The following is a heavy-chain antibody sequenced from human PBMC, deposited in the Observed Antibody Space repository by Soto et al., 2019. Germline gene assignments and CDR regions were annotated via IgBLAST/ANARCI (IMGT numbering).Heavy chain of an antibody. V-gene: IGHV1-69*10. CDR2: ITPILGTA. CDR1: GGTFSSYA. J-gene: IGHJ6*02. CDR3: AREGIVVVPDYEGYYYYGMDV. Sequence: ASVKVSCKASGGTFSSYAISWVRQAPGQGLEWMGGITPILGTANYAQKFQGRVTITADKSTSTAYMELSSLRSEDTAVYYCAREGIVVVPDYEGYYYYGMDVWGQGTTVTVSS. D-gene: IGHD2-2*01.